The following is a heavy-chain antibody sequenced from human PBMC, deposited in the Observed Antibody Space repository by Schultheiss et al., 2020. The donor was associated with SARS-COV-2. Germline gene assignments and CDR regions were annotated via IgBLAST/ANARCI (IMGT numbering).Heavy chain of an antibody. CDR3: ACSIAAAGRMDV. CDR2: IYYSGST. Sequence: SETLSLTCTVSGGSISSYYWSWIRQPPGKGLEWIGYIYYSGSTNYNPSLKSRVTISVDTSKNQFSLKLSSVTAADTAVYYCACSIAAAGRMDVWGQGTTVTVSS. CDR1: GGSISSYY. V-gene: IGHV4-59*08. J-gene: IGHJ6*02. D-gene: IGHD6-13*01.